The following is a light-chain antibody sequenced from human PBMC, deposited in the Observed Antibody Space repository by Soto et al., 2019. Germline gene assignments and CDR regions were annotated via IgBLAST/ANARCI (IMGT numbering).Light chain of an antibody. CDR1: QSVSSN. V-gene: IGKV3-15*01. J-gene: IGKJ1*01. CDR2: GAS. Sequence: SPGARFLSSGESASLSCRAIQSVSSNLAWYQQKPGQAPRLLIYGASTRATGIPARFSGSGSGTEFPLTISSLQSEDFALYYCQQYNNWPPTWTCGQGTKVDIK. CDR3: QQYNNWPPTWT.